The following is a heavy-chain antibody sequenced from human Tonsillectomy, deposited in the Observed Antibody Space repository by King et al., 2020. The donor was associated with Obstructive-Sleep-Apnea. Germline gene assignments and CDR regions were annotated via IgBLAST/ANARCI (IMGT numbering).Heavy chain of an antibody. CDR3: AKDSLVGATNPYYYYGMDV. D-gene: IGHD1-26*01. Sequence: VQLVESGGGVVQPGGSLRLSCAASGFTFSSYAMSWVRQAPGKGLEWVSAISGSGGSTYYADSVKGRFTISRDNSKNTLYLQMNSLRAEDTAVYHCAKDSLVGATNPYYYYGMDVWGQGTTVTVSS. V-gene: IGHV3-23*04. CDR1: GFTFSSYA. CDR2: ISGSGGST. J-gene: IGHJ6*02.